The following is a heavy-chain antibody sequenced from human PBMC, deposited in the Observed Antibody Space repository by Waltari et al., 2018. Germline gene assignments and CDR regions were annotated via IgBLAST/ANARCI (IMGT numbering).Heavy chain of an antibody. J-gene: IGHJ4*02. CDR2: IYYSGRT. D-gene: IGHD3-10*01. Sequence: QVQLQESGPGLVKPSETLSLTCAVSGYSISSGYYWGWIRQPPGKGLEWIGSIYYSGRTYYNPPLKSRVTISVDTSKNHFSLKLSSVTAADTAVYYCARLGRTTMVRGVPGWGQGTLVTVSS. CDR3: ARLGRTTMVRGVPG. V-gene: IGHV4-38-2*01. CDR1: GYSISSGYY.